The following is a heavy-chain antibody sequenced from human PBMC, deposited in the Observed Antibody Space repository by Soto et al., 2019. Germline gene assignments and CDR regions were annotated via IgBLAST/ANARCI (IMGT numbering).Heavy chain of an antibody. CDR2: IYDNGTT. CDR1: GLTVSNAY. D-gene: IGHD3-10*01. Sequence: GGSLRLSCAASGLTVSNAYMAWVRQAPGMGLEWVSVIYDNGTTYYADSVKGRFTISRDTSTNTLSLQMDSLRAEDTAVYYCVRPLPSGRNYGLDVWRQGTTVTVSS. J-gene: IGHJ6*02. V-gene: IGHV3-53*01. CDR3: VRPLPSGRNYGLDV.